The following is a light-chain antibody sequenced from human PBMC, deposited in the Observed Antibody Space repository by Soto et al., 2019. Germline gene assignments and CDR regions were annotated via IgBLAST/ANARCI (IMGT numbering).Light chain of an antibody. Sequence: DIQMTQSPSAMSASVGDRVTITCRASQGISNYLAWFQQKPGKVPKRLIYGASSRATGIPDRFSGSGSGTDFTLTISRLEPEDFAVYYCQQYGSSPRGYTFGQGTKLEIK. CDR1: QGISNY. J-gene: IGKJ2*01. CDR2: GAS. CDR3: QQYGSSPRGYT. V-gene: IGKV1-17*03.